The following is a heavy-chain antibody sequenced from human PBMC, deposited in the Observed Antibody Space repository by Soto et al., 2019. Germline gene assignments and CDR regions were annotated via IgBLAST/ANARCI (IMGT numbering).Heavy chain of an antibody. D-gene: IGHD6-13*01. CDR2: IYHSGST. CDR3: ARDGSWSSFDS. J-gene: IGHJ4*02. V-gene: IGHV4-4*02. Sequence: QVQLQESGPGLVKPSGTLSLTCSVSSGSISSSNWWSWVRQPQGKGLEWIGEIYHSGSTNYNPSLKSRVTISVDKSKNQFSLKLSSWPAADTALYYCARDGSWSSFDSWGEGTRVTVSS. CDR1: SGSISSSNW.